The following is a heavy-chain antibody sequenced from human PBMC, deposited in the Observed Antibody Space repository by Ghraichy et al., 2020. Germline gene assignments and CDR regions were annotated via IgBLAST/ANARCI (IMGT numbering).Heavy chain of an antibody. CDR2: IKSDGSDI. D-gene: IGHD4-17*01. Sequence: GGSLRLSCAASGFTFSRHWMSWVRQAPGKGLEWVASIKSDGSDIFYVDSVKGRFTISRDNAKNSVSLEMNSLRVEDTAVYYCARDPYGDYKYEGTDYWGQVTLVSVSS. J-gene: IGHJ4*02. CDR1: GFTFSRHW. CDR3: ARDPYGDYKYEGTDY. V-gene: IGHV3-7*01.